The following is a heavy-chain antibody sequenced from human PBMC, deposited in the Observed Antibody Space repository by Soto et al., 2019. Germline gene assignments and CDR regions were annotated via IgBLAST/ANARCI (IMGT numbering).Heavy chain of an antibody. CDR1: GYIFTSYW. D-gene: IGHD5-12*01. J-gene: IGHJ6*02. CDR3: ATSGYDYPYYYYGMDV. CDR2: IYPGDSDT. V-gene: IGHV5-51*01. Sequence: GESLKISCKGSGYIFTSYWIGWVLQMPGKGLEWMGIIYPGDSDTRYSPSFQGQVTISADKSISTAYLQWSSLKASDTAMYYCATSGYDYPYYYYGMDVWGQGTTVTVSS.